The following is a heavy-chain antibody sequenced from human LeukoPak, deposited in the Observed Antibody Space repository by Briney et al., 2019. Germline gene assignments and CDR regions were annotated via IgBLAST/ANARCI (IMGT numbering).Heavy chain of an antibody. V-gene: IGHV4-34*01. D-gene: IGHD3-3*01. CDR3: ARQRFLEWSQYYYYYGMDV. J-gene: IGHJ6*02. CDR1: GGSFSGYY. Sequence: SETLSLTCAVYGGSFSGYYWSWIRQPPGKGLEWIGEINHSGSTNYNPSLKSRVTISVDTSKNQFSLKLSSVTAADTAVYYCARQRFLEWSQYYYYYGMDVWGQGTTVTVSS. CDR2: INHSGST.